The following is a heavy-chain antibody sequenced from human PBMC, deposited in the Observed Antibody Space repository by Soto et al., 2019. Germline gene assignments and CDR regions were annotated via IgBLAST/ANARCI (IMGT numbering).Heavy chain of an antibody. D-gene: IGHD1-26*01. Sequence: EVQLVESGGGLVQPGESLRLSCAASGFTVSSKCMSWVRQAPGKGLEWVSIIYMRGSTFYADSVKGRFTISRDTSKNTLYLQMDHLTVQDTAMYYCARDSLPGTRTWADHWGQGTLVTVSS. J-gene: IGHJ4*02. V-gene: IGHV3-66*01. CDR1: GFTVSSKC. CDR2: IYMRGST. CDR3: ARDSLPGTRTWADH.